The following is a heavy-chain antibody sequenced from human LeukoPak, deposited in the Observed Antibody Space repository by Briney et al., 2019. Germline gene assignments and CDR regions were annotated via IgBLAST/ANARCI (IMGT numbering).Heavy chain of an antibody. CDR3: ARVGEFGYYFDY. CDR1: GFTFSDHY. CDR2: TRNKANSYTT. V-gene: IGHV3-72*01. J-gene: IGHJ4*02. Sequence: PGGSLRLSCAASGFTFSDHYMDWVRQAPGKGLEWVGRTRNKANSYTTEYAASVKGRFTISRDDSKNSLYLQMNSLKTEDTAVYYCARVGEFGYYFDYWGQGTLVTVSS. D-gene: IGHD3-16*01.